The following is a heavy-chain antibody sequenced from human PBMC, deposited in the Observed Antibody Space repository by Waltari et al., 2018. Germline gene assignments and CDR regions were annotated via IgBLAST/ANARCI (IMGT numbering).Heavy chain of an antibody. CDR1: GFTFSSYR. CDR2: ISSSSSYI. D-gene: IGHD3-10*01. J-gene: IGHJ1*01. CDR3: ARDRGMGYFQH. V-gene: IGHV3-21*01. Sequence: EVQLVESGGGLVKPGGSLRLSCEAFGFTFSSYRRNWVRQAPGKGLEWVSSISSSSSYIYYADSVKGRFTISRDNAKNSLYLQMNSLRAEDTAVYYCARDRGMGYFQHWGQGTLVTVSS.